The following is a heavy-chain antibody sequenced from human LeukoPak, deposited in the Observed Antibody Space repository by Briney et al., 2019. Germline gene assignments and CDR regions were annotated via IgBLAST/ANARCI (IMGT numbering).Heavy chain of an antibody. CDR2: IKSKADGGTT. V-gene: IGHV3-15*01. D-gene: IGHD3-10*01. CDR1: GFTFSNYN. CDR3: TTGGSGSYYNRDY. J-gene: IGHJ4*02. Sequence: PGGSLRLSCAASGFTFSNYNMSWVRQAPGKGLEWVGRIKSKADGGTTDYAAPVKGRFTISRDDSKNTLYMQMNSLKTEDTAVYYCTTGGSGSYYNRDYWGQGTLVTVS.